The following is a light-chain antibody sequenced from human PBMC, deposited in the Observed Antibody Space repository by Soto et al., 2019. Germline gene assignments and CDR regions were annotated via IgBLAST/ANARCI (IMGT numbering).Light chain of an antibody. CDR3: QQYDSSPVT. V-gene: IGKV3-20*01. Sequence: EIVLTQSPGTLSLSPGERATLSCRASQSVSSSYLAWYQQKPGQAPRLLIYGASSRATGIPDRFSGSGSETDFTLTISRLEPEDFAVYYCQQYDSSPVTFGPGTKVDIK. CDR1: QSVSSSY. CDR2: GAS. J-gene: IGKJ3*01.